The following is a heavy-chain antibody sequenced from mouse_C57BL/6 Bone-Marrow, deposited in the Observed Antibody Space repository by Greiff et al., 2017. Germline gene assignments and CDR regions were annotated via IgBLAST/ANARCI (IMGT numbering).Heavy chain of an antibody. J-gene: IGHJ2*01. CDR2: IYPGDGDT. CDR1: GYAFSSYW. Sequence: LKQSGASVKISCKASGYAFSSYWMNWVKQRPGKGLEWIGQIYPGDGDTNYNGKFKGKATLTADKSSSTAYMQLSSLTSEDSAVYFCAYYDYDYFDYWGQGTTLTVSS. V-gene: IGHV1-80*01. CDR3: AYYDYDYFDY. D-gene: IGHD2-4*01.